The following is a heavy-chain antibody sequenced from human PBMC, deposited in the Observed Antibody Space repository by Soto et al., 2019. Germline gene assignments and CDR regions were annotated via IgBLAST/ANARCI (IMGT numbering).Heavy chain of an antibody. Sequence: GGSLRLSCAASGFTFSSYAMSWVRQAPGKGLEWVSAISGSGGSTYYADSVKGRFTISRDNSKNTLYLQMNSLRAEDTAVYYCAKFSARGFFYYYGMDVGGKGTTVTAPQ. CDR3: AKFSARGFFYYYGMDV. V-gene: IGHV3-23*01. D-gene: IGHD2-15*01. CDR1: GFTFSSYA. J-gene: IGHJ6*04. CDR2: ISGSGGST.